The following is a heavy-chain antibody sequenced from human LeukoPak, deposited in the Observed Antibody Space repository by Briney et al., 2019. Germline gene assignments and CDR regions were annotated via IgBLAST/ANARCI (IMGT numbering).Heavy chain of an antibody. Sequence: GGSLSLSCAASGFTFSNAWMSWVRQAPGKGLEWVGRIKSKTDGGTTDYAAPVKGRFTISRDDSKNTLYLQMNSLKTEDTAVYYCTTDRFLEWSTSLYYFDYWGQGTLVTVSS. CDR3: TTDRFLEWSTSLYYFDY. CDR2: IKSKTDGGTT. V-gene: IGHV3-15*01. CDR1: GFTFSNAW. D-gene: IGHD3-3*01. J-gene: IGHJ4*02.